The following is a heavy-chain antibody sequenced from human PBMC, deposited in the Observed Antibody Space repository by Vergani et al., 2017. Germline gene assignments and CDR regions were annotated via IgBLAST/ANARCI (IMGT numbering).Heavy chain of an antibody. CDR1: GFTFSSYS. Sequence: EVQLVESRGGLVQPGGSLRLSCAASGFTFSSYSMNWVRQAPGKGLEWVSYISSSSSTIYYADSVKGRFTISRDNAKNSLYLQMNSLRAEDTAVYYCARASIVVVKLFDYWGQGTLVTVSS. D-gene: IGHD3-22*01. CDR2: ISSSSSTI. CDR3: ARASIVVVKLFDY. V-gene: IGHV3-48*04. J-gene: IGHJ4*02.